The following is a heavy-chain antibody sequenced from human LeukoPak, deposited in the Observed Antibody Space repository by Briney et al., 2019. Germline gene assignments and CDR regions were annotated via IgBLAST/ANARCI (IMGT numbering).Heavy chain of an antibody. CDR3: ARDPSLDYSDYGGDAFDI. V-gene: IGHV1-69*06. CDR2: IIPIFGTA. CDR1: GGTFSSYA. Sequence: GASVKVSCKASGGTFSSYAISWVRQAPGQGLEWMGGIIPIFGTANYAQKFQGRVTITADKSTSTAYMELSSLRSEDTAVYYCARDPSLDYSDYGGDAFDIWGQGTMVTVSS. D-gene: IGHD4-11*01. J-gene: IGHJ3*02.